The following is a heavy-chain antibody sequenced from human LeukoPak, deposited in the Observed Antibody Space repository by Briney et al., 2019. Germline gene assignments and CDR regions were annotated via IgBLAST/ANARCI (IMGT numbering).Heavy chain of an antibody. J-gene: IGHJ6*01. CDR3: AKDSPSGDYFCYYGMDV. CDR2: INHGGST. CDR1: GGSFSGYY. V-gene: IGHV4-34*01. Sequence: SETLSLTCAVYGGSFSGYYWSWIRQPPGKGLEWIGEINHGGSTNYNPSLKRRVTISADTSKNQFSLKLSSVTAADTAVYYCAKDSPSGDYFCYYGMDVGGQGTTVTFSA. D-gene: IGHD4-17*01.